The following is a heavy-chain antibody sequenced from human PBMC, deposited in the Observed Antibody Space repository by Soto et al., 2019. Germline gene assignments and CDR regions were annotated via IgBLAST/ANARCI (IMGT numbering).Heavy chain of an antibody. CDR1: GGSFSGYY. D-gene: IGHD6-13*01. CDR3: ARRSWYNAFDI. CDR2: INHSGST. V-gene: IGHV4-34*01. J-gene: IGHJ3*02. Sequence: QVQLQQWGAGLLKPSETLSLTCAVYGGSFSGYYWSWIRQPPGKGLEWIGEINHSGSTNYNPSLKSRVTISVDTSKNPFSLKLSSVTAADTAVYYCARRSWYNAFDIWGQGTMVTVSS.